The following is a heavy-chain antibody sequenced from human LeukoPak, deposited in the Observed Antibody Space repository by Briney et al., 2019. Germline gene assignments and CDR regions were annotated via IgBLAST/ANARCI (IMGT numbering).Heavy chain of an antibody. Sequence: SLKTSCKASRYTFTGSYIHRVRQATGQRIEWMGWINPNSGVTNYGQKFQGRVAMTRDTSISTAYMELSRLGSDDTAVYFCARGLLATTKSGHWGQGTLVTVSS. CDR2: INPNSGVT. J-gene: IGHJ4*02. D-gene: IGHD5-24*01. V-gene: IGHV1-2*02. CDR3: ARGLLATTKSGH. CDR1: RYTFTGSY.